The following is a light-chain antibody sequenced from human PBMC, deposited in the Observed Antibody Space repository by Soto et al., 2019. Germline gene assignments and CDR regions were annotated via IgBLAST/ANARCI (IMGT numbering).Light chain of an antibody. CDR2: GAP. Sequence: EIVLTPAPSTLTLSPGERATVSCWASQSISSNLAWYHQRPGQAPRLLIYGAPSRATGIPDRFSGSGSGTDFTLTISSLQSEDFEVYYCQQYNNWPITFGQGTRLEI. CDR1: QSISSN. CDR3: QQYNNWPIT. J-gene: IGKJ5*01. V-gene: IGKV3D-15*01.